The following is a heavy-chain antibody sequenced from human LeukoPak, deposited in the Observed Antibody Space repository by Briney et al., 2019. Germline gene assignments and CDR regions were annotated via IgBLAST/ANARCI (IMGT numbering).Heavy chain of an antibody. CDR3: ARGYGSGSPGIDY. V-gene: IGHV3-30-3*01. CDR1: GFTFSSYA. Sequence: GGSLRLSCAASGFTFSSYAMHWVRQAPGKGLEWVAVISYDGSNKYYADSVKGRFTISRDNSKNTLYLQMNSLRAEDTAVYYCARGYGSGSPGIDYWGQGTLVTVSS. D-gene: IGHD3-10*01. J-gene: IGHJ4*02. CDR2: ISYDGSNK.